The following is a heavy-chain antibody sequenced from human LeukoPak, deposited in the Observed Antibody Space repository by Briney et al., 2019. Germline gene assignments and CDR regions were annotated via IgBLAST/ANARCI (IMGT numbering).Heavy chain of an antibody. J-gene: IGHJ4*02. CDR2: IRGSSNYI. D-gene: IGHD3-10*01. V-gene: IGHV3-21*01. Sequence: GGSLRLSCAASGFTFSSHTMNWVRQAPVKGLEWVSSIRGSSNYIYYADSVKGRFTISRDNAKNSLYLQMNSLRVEDTAVYYCARDYGPTDYWGQGTLVTVSS. CDR1: GFTFSSHT. CDR3: ARDYGPTDY.